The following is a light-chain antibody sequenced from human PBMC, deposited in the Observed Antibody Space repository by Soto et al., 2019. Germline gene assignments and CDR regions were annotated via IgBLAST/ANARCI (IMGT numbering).Light chain of an antibody. V-gene: IGKV1-27*01. CDR3: QKYNGAPQT. J-gene: IGKJ1*01. Sequence: DIQMTQSPSSLSASVGDGVTITCRASQDISSFLAWYQQKPGKVPKLLIYAASTLQSGVPSRFSGSGSGTDFTLTISSLQPEDFATYFCQKYNGAPQTFGQGTKVEIK. CDR1: QDISSF. CDR2: AAS.